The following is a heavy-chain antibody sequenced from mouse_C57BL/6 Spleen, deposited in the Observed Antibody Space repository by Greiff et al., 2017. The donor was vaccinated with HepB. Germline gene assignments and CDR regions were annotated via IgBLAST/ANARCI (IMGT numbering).Heavy chain of an antibody. J-gene: IGHJ2*01. D-gene: IGHD2-3*01. V-gene: IGHV5-9-1*02. CDR3: TRDVYDGYYDY. CDR1: GFTFSSYA. CDR2: ISSGGDYI. Sequence: EVQGVESGEGLVKPGGSLKLSCAASGFTFSSYAMSWVRQTPEKRLEWVAYISSGGDYIYYADTVKGRFTISRDNARNTLYLQMSSLKSEDTAMYYCTRDVYDGYYDYWGQGTTLTVSS.